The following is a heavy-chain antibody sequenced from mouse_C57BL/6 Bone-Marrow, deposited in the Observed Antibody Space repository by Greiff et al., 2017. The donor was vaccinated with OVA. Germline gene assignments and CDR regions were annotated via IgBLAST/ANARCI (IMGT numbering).Heavy chain of an antibody. Sequence: QVHVKQSGPELVKPGASVKISCKASGYTFTDYYINWVQQRPGQGLEWIGWIYPGSGSTYYNEKFKGKATLTVDKSSSTAYMLLSSLTSEDSAVYFCARGGYVQAWFAYWGQGTLVTVSA. D-gene: IGHD3-1*01. J-gene: IGHJ3*01. CDR1: GYTFTDYY. CDR3: ARGGYVQAWFAY. CDR2: IYPGSGST. V-gene: IGHV1-75*01.